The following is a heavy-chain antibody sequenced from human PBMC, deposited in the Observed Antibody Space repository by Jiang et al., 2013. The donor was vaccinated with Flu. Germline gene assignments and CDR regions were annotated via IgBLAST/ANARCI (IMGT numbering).Heavy chain of an antibody. J-gene: IGHJ6*02. V-gene: IGHV1-18*01. D-gene: IGHD3-22*01. Sequence: WISAYNGNTNYAQKLQGRVTMTTDTSTSTAYMELRSLRSDDTAVYYCARDAYDSSGYYHYYYYYGMDVWGQGTTVTVSS. CDR2: ISAYNGNT. CDR3: ARDAYDSSGYYHYYYYYGMDV.